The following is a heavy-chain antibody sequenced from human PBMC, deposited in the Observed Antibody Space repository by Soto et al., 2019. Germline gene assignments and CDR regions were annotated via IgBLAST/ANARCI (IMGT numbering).Heavy chain of an antibody. Sequence: GGSLRLSCGSSGFTFSTYGMHWVRQVPGKGLQWVAVIWYDGGIKYYADSVKGRFTISRDNSKNTLYLQMNSLRDEDTAVYYCARIDCTGDNCNPYYHYGMDVWGQGTTVTVSS. CDR1: GFTFSTYG. CDR3: ARIDCTGDNCNPYYHYGMDV. J-gene: IGHJ6*02. D-gene: IGHD2-8*02. CDR2: IWYDGGIK. V-gene: IGHV3-33*01.